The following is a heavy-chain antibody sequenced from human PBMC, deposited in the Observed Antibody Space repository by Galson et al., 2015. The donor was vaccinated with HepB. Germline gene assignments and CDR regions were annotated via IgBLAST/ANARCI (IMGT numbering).Heavy chain of an antibody. CDR3: ARDPRYGGKFVV. D-gene: IGHD4-17*01. CDR1: GGTFSSYA. CDR2: IIPILGIA. V-gene: IGHV1-69*04. Sequence: SVKVSCKASGGTFSSYAISWVRQAPGQGLEWMGRIIPILGIANYAQKFQGRVTITADKSTSTAYMELSSLRSEDTAVYYCARDPRYGGKFVVWGQGTLVTVSS. J-gene: IGHJ4*02.